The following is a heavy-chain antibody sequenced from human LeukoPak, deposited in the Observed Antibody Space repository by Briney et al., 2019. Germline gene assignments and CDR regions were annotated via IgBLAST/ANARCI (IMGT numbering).Heavy chain of an antibody. Sequence: GGSLRLSCAASGFTFSSYGMSWVRQAPGKGLEWVSAISGSGGSTYYADSVNGRFTISRDNSKNTLYLQMHSLRAEDTAVYYCAGRGSGSYFDYWGQGTLVTVSS. V-gene: IGHV3-23*01. J-gene: IGHJ4*02. D-gene: IGHD3-10*01. CDR2: ISGSGGST. CDR1: GFTFSSYG. CDR3: AGRGSGSYFDY.